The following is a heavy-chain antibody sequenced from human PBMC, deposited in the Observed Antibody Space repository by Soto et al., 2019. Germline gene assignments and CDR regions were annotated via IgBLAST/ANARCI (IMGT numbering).Heavy chain of an antibody. CDR1: GYTFTGYY. D-gene: IGHD4-17*01. J-gene: IGHJ6*02. V-gene: IGHV1-2*04. CDR2: INPNSGGT. CDR3: ARVSDYGGRGYYYYYGMDV. Sequence: ASVKVSCKASGYTFTGYYMHWVRQAPGQGLGWMGWINPNSGGTNYAQKFQGWVTMTRDTSISTAYMELSRLRSDDTAVYYCARVSDYGGRGYYYYYGMDVWGQGTTVTVSS.